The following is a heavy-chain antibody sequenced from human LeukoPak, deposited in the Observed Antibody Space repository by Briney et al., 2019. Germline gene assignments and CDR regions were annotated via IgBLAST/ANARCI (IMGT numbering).Heavy chain of an antibody. CDR1: GFTFSSYG. D-gene: IGHD3-22*01. V-gene: IGHV3-30*02. Sequence: GGSLGLSCAASGFTFSSYGMHWVRQAPGKGLEWVAFIRYDGSNKYYADSVKGRFTISRDNSKNTLYLQMNSLRAEDTAVYYCAKVRHITMIVVVINNYWGQGTLVTVSS. CDR3: AKVRHITMIVVVINNY. J-gene: IGHJ4*02. CDR2: IRYDGSNK.